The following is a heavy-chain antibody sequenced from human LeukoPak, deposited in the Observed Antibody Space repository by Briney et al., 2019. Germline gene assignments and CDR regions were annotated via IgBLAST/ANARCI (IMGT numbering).Heavy chain of an antibody. CDR2: IYSGGST. J-gene: IGHJ3*02. D-gene: IGHD1-14*01. CDR3: ARSGTGGLAFDI. V-gene: IGHV3-53*01. Sequence: GGSLRLSCAASVFTVSSNYMSWVRQAPGKGLEWVSVIYSGGSTYYADSVKGRFTSSRDNSKNTVYLQMNSLRAEDTAVYYCARSGTGGLAFDIWGQGTMVTVSS. CDR1: VFTVSSNY.